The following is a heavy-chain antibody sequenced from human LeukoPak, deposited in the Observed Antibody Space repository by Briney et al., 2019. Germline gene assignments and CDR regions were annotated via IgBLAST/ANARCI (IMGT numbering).Heavy chain of an antibody. CDR3: ARVRVRGVMYYYMDV. J-gene: IGHJ6*03. CDR2: ISYDGSNK. V-gene: IGHV3-30-3*01. CDR1: GFTFSSYA. Sequence: GRSLRLSCAASGFTFSSYAMHWVRQAPGKGLEWVAVISYDGSNKYYADSVKGRFTISRDNSKNTLYLQMNSLRAEDTAVYYCARVRVRGVMYYYMDVWGKGTTVTVSS. D-gene: IGHD3-10*01.